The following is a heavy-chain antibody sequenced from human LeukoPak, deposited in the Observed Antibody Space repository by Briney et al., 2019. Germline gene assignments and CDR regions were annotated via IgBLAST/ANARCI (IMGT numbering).Heavy chain of an antibody. Sequence: GGSLRLSCAASGFTFSSYAMHWVRQAPGKGLEWVAVISYDGSNKYYADSVKGRFTISRDNSKNTLYLQMNSLRAEDTAVYYCARVRVRAVIITYYYYAMDVWGRGTTVIVS. V-gene: IGHV3-30*04. CDR3: ARVRVRAVIITYYYYAMDV. J-gene: IGHJ6*02. D-gene: IGHD3-10*01. CDR1: GFTFSSYA. CDR2: ISYDGSNK.